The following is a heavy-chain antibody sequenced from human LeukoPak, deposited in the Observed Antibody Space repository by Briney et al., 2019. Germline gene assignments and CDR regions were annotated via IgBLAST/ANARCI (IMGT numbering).Heavy chain of an antibody. Sequence: GASVKVSCKASGYTFTRYYMHWVRQAPGQGLEWMGWINPNSGGTNYAQKFQGRVTMTRDTSISTAYMELSRLRSDDTAVYYCASYSSSWYGVYYYYMDVWGKGTTVTVSS. V-gene: IGHV1-2*02. CDR1: GYTFTRYY. CDR3: ASYSSSWYGVYYYYMDV. D-gene: IGHD6-13*01. J-gene: IGHJ6*03. CDR2: INPNSGGT.